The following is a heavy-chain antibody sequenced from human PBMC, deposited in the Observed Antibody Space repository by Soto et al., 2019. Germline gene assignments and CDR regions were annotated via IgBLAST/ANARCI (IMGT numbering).Heavy chain of an antibody. V-gene: IGHV5-51*01. CDR3: ARLQPRYCSGTSCYSRGLDP. CDR2: IYPRDSDT. CDR1: GYTFTTYW. D-gene: IGHD2-2*01. Sequence: GESLKISCRGSGYTFTTYWIGWVRQMPGKGLEWMGIIYPRDSDTRYSPPFQGQVTMSVDKSINTAYLQWSSLKASDTAMYFCARLQPRYCSGTSCYSRGLDPWGQGTLVTVSS. J-gene: IGHJ5*02.